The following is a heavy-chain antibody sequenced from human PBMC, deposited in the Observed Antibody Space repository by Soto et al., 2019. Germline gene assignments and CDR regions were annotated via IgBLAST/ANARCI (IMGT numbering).Heavy chain of an antibody. V-gene: IGHV5-51*01. CDR1: GYSFTSYW. Sequence: GESLKISCKGSGYSFTSYWIGWVRQMPGKGLEWMGIIYPGDSDTRYSPSFQGQVTISADKSISTAYLQWSSLKASDTAMYYCARHDVGGYDFQGIYYYYYYYMDVWGKGTTVTVSS. D-gene: IGHD5-12*01. CDR3: ARHDVGGYDFQGIYYYYYYYMDV. J-gene: IGHJ6*03. CDR2: IYPGDSDT.